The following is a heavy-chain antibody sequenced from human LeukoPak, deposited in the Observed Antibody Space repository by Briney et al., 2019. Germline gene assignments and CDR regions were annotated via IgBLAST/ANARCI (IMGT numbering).Heavy chain of an antibody. CDR3: ARRAYTYGRSGPFDF. CDR1: GYSFTGHW. J-gene: IGHJ4*02. Sequence: GESLKISCKVSGYSFTGHWLGWVRQMPGKGLVWMGVIYPGDSDVKYNPPFQGQVTISVDKSTNTAYLQWSSLKASDTAIYYCARRAYTYGRSGPFDFWGQGTLVTAS. D-gene: IGHD5-18*01. V-gene: IGHV5-51*01. CDR2: IYPGDSDV.